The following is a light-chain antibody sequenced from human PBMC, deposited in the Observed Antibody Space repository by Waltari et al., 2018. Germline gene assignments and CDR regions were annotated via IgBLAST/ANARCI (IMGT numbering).Light chain of an antibody. V-gene: IGKV1-17*01. J-gene: IGKJ1*01. Sequence: DIQMTQSPSSLSASVGDRVTITCRASQGIRNYLGWYQQKPGKAPKRLIYAASSLQSGVPSRFSGSGSGTEFTLTISCLQPEDFASYYCLQYNTYPWTFGQVTKVEVK. CDR1: QGIRNY. CDR2: AAS. CDR3: LQYNTYPWT.